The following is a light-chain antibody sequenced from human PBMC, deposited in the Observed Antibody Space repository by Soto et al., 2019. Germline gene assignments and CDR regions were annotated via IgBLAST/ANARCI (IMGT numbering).Light chain of an antibody. V-gene: IGLV2-18*02. Sequence: QSALIQPPSVSGSPGQSVTISCTGTSSDVGSYDYVSWYQNHPGTVPKPMIYSVSTRPSGVPDRFSGSKSGNTASMTISGLQAEDEADYYCSSYTITSTLVIFGGGTKLTVL. CDR3: SSYTITSTLVI. CDR2: SVS. CDR1: SSDVGSYDY. J-gene: IGLJ2*01.